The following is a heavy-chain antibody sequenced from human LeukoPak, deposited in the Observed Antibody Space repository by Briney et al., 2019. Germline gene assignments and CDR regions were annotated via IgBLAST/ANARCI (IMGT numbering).Heavy chain of an antibody. D-gene: IGHD2-8*01. CDR1: GFTFSTYW. Sequence: GGSLRLSCVASGFTFSTYWMSWVRQAPGKGLEWVANIKQNGSETSYVDSVKGRFTIYRDNAKNSLYLLMNNLGAEDTAVYYCADPGVGFWGQGTLVTVSS. CDR2: IKQNGSET. J-gene: IGHJ4*02. CDR3: ADPGVGF. V-gene: IGHV3-7*01.